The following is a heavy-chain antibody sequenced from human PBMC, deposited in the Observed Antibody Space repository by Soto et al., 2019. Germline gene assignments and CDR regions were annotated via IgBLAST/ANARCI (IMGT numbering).Heavy chain of an antibody. Sequence: GGSLRLSCVASGFTFSSYAMSWVRQAPGKGLEWVSAISGSGGSTYYADSVKGRFTISRDNSKNTLYLQMNSLRAEDTAVYYCAKGPPMVRGVITHPFDYWGQGTLVTVSS. CDR1: GFTFSSYA. CDR2: ISGSGGST. D-gene: IGHD3-10*01. J-gene: IGHJ4*02. CDR3: AKGPPMVRGVITHPFDY. V-gene: IGHV3-23*01.